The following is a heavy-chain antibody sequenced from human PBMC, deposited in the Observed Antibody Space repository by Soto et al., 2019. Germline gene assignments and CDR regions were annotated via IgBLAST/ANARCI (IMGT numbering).Heavy chain of an antibody. J-gene: IGHJ4*02. V-gene: IGHV3-23*01. CDR3: AKGFGGSSGWYYFDY. D-gene: IGHD6-19*01. CDR1: GFTFNSYA. CDR2: ISGSGGVT. Sequence: GSLRLSCAASGFTFNSYALTWVRQAPGKGLEWVSSISGSGGVTYYADSVKGRFTISRDNSKNTLYLQMNSLRADDTAVYYCAKGFGGSSGWYYFDYWGQGTLVTVSS.